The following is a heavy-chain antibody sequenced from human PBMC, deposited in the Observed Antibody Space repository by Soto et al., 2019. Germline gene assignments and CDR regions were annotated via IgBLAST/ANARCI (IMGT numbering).Heavy chain of an antibody. Sequence: PGGSLRLSCAASGFSFGSYALSWVRQAPGKGLEWVSTISGSDGKTFYADSEKGRFSISRDTSQNTLYLQMNSLRADDTAIYYCARWSYLDYWGQGTRVTVSS. CDR2: ISGSDGKT. CDR3: ARWSYLDY. D-gene: IGHD3-3*01. J-gene: IGHJ4*02. CDR1: GFSFGSYA. V-gene: IGHV3-23*01.